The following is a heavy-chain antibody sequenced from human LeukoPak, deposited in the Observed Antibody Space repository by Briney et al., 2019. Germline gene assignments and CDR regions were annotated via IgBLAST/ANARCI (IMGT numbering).Heavy chain of an antibody. D-gene: IGHD1-26*01. V-gene: IGHV3-21*01. CDR3: ARDPYSGNYGDYYYYYMDV. J-gene: IGHJ6*03. CDR1: GFTFNTYN. CDR2: ITSSSSYI. Sequence: PGGSLRPSCVASGFTFNTYNMNWVRQAPGKGLEWVSSITSSSSYIYYADSVKGRFTISRDNAKSSLYLQMNSLRDEDTAVYYCARDPYSGNYGDYYYYYMDVWGKGTTVTISS.